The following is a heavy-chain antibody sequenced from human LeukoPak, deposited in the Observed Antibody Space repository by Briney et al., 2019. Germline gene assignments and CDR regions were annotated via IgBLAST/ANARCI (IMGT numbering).Heavy chain of an antibody. D-gene: IGHD3-10*01. CDR3: ARDLDYYGSGSYSYYYYGMDV. CDR2: ISYDGSNK. V-gene: IGHV3-30-3*01. CDR1: GFTFTNYA. Sequence: GGSLRLSCAASGFTFTNYAMIWVRQAPGKGLEWVAVISYDGSNKYYADSVKGRFTISRDNSKNTLYLQMNSLRAEDTAVYYCARDLDYYGSGSYSYYYYGMDVWGQGTTVTVSS. J-gene: IGHJ6*02.